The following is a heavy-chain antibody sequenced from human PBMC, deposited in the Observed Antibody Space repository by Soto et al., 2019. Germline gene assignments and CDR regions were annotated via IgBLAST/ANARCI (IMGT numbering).Heavy chain of an antibody. D-gene: IGHD2-15*01. CDR3: ARRPHCSGGICYYGLDN. CDR2: MNPDSGHA. CDR1: GYTFTNSD. Sequence: QVQLVQSGAEVKKPGASVKVSCKASGYTFTNSDINWVRQAPGQGLEWMGWMNPDSGHAAYAQKFQGRVTLTTSTSTSTVYMEMRSLGSEDTAVYYCARRPHCSGGICYYGLDNWGQGTLVTVSP. J-gene: IGHJ4*02. V-gene: IGHV1-8*01.